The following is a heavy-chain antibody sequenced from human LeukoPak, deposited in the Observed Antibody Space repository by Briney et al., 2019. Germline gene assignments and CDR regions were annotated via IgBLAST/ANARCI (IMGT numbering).Heavy chain of an antibody. D-gene: IGHD3-3*01. CDR3: ARAHTIFGVVILFDI. V-gene: IGHV1-46*01. J-gene: IGHJ3*02. Sequence: APVKVSCKASGYTFTSYYMHWVRQAPGQGLEWMGIINPSGGSTSYAQKFQGRVTMTRDTSTSTVYMELSSLRSEDTAVYYCARAHTIFGVVILFDIWGQGTMVTVSS. CDR1: GYTFTSYY. CDR2: INPSGGST.